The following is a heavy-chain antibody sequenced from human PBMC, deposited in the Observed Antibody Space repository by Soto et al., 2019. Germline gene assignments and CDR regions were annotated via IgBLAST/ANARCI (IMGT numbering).Heavy chain of an antibody. Sequence: QLQLQESGPGLVKPSETLSLTCTVSGGSISSSSYYWGWIRQPPGKGLEWIGSIYYSGSTYYNPSLKSRVTISVDTSKNQFSLKLSSVTAADTAVYYCARTLGDFWSGYLGRSGEYDYWGQGTLVTVSS. J-gene: IGHJ4*02. CDR2: IYYSGST. CDR3: ARTLGDFWSGYLGRSGEYDY. CDR1: GGSISSSSYY. V-gene: IGHV4-39*01. D-gene: IGHD3-3*01.